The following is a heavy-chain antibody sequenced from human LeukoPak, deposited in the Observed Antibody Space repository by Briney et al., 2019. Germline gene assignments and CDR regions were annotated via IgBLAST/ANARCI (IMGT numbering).Heavy chain of an antibody. J-gene: IGHJ3*02. CDR2: INAGNGNT. Sequence: ASVKVSCKASGYTFTSYAMHRVRQAPGQRLEWMGWINAGNGNTKYSQKFQGRVTITRDTSASTAYMELSSLRSEDTAVYYCARDGGYNRNDVAFDIWGQGTMVTVSS. V-gene: IGHV1-3*01. CDR3: ARDGGYNRNDVAFDI. D-gene: IGHD1-1*01. CDR1: GYTFTSYA.